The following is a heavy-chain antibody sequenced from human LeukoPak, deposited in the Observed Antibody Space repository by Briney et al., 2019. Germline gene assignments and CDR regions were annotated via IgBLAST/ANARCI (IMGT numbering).Heavy chain of an antibody. J-gene: IGHJ4*02. CDR1: GFTFSTYW. Sequence: GGSLRLSCAASGFTFSTYWMTRVRQAPGKGLQWVANINHDGSEMYYVDSVKGRFTISRDNAKNSLYLQMNSLRAEDTAVYYCANGYTSGYLFNYWGQGTLVTVSS. CDR2: INHDGSEM. V-gene: IGHV3-7*02. D-gene: IGHD5-18*01. CDR3: ANGYTSGYLFNY.